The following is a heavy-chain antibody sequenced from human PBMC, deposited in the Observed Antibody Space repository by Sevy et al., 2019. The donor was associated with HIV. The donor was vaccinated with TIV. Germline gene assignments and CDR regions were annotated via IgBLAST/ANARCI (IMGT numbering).Heavy chain of an antibody. CDR3: ARDGRIYDSSGTDY. J-gene: IGHJ4*02. CDR1: GYTFTSYG. CDR2: ISAYNGNT. V-gene: IGHV1-18*01. Sequence: ASVKVSCKASGYTFTSYGISWVRQAPGQGHEWMGWISAYNGNTNYAQKLQGRVTMTTDTSTSTAYMELRSLRSDDTAVYYCARDGRIYDSSGTDYSGQGTMVTVSS. D-gene: IGHD3-22*01.